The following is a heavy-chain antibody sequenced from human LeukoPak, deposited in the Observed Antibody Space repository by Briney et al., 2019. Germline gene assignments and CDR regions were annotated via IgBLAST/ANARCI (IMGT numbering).Heavy chain of an antibody. CDR1: GFTFSSYG. CDR3: AKASHDFFFDY. Sequence: LPGRSLRLSCAASGFTFSSYGMPWVRQAPGKGLEWVAVIWYDGSNKYYADSVKGRFTISRDNSKNTLYLQMNSLRAEDTAVYYCAKASHDFFFDYWGQGTLVTVSS. J-gene: IGHJ4*02. CDR2: IWYDGSNK. D-gene: IGHD2-21*02. V-gene: IGHV3-33*06.